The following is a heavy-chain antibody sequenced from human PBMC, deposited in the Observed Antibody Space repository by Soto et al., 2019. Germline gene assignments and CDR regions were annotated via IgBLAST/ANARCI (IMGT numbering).Heavy chain of an antibody. CDR1: GYTFTSYY. J-gene: IGHJ6*02. Sequence: GASVKVSCKASGYTFTSYYMHWVRQAPGQGLEWMGIINPSGGSTSYAQKFQGRVTMTRDTSTSTVYMERSSLRSEDTAVYYCARDDGAEGYYYGMDVWGQGTTVTVSS. CDR3: ARDDGAEGYYYGMDV. D-gene: IGHD4-17*01. CDR2: INPSGGST. V-gene: IGHV1-46*01.